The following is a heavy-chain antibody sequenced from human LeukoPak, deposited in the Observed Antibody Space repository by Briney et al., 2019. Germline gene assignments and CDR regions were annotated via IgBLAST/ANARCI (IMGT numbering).Heavy chain of an antibody. D-gene: IGHD3-16*01. V-gene: IGHV3-30*14. CDR1: GFTFSSEA. Sequence: PGRSLRLSCAASGFTFSSEAMHWVRQAPGKGLEGGAVISYDGSNKYYADSVKARFTISRDNSKNTLYLSMNSLRAEDTAVYYCATGGHWAKDYYYGMDVWGQGTTVTVCS. CDR2: ISYDGSNK. J-gene: IGHJ6*01. CDR3: ATGGHWAKDYYYGMDV.